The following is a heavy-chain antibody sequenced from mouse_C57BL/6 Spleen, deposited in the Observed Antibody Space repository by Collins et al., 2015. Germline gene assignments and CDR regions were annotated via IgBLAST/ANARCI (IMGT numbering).Heavy chain of an antibody. V-gene: IGHV3-1*01. CDR2: ISYSGST. J-gene: IGHJ3*01. D-gene: IGHD1-1*01. CDR1: GYSITSGYD. CDR3: ARDGLLRSAWFAY. Sequence: DVQLQESGPGMVKPSQSLSLTCTVTGYSITSGYDWHRIRHFPGNKLEWMGYISYSGSTNYNPSLKSRISITHDTSKNHFFLKLNSVTTEDTATYYCARDGLLRSAWFAYWGQGTLVTVSA.